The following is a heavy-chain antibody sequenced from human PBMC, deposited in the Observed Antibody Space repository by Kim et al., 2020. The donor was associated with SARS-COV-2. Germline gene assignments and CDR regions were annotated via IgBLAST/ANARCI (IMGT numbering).Heavy chain of an antibody. CDR1: GFTFSSYW. CDR2: IKQDGSEK. D-gene: IGHD3-3*01. CDR3: ARDRGWSGYYGDYYYGMDV. V-gene: IGHV3-7*01. J-gene: IGHJ6*02. Sequence: GGSLRLSCAASGFTFSSYWMSWVRQAPGKGLEWVANIKQDGSEKYYVDSVKGRFTISRDNAKNSLYLQMNSLRAEDTAVYYCARDRGWSGYYGDYYYGMDVWGQGTTVTVSS.